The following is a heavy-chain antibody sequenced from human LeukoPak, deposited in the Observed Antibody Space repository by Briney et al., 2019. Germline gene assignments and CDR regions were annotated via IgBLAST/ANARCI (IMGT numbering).Heavy chain of an antibody. Sequence: SETLSLTCTVSGGSISSSSYYWGWIRQPPGKGLEWIGEIIHSGSTNCNPSLKSRVTISVDTSKNQFSLKLNSVTAADTAVYYCARGRRSDIVVVVVAATPGAYFDYWGQGTLVTVSS. D-gene: IGHD2-15*01. CDR1: GGSISSSSYY. J-gene: IGHJ4*02. V-gene: IGHV4-39*07. CDR2: IIHSGST. CDR3: ARGRRSDIVVVVVAATPGAYFDY.